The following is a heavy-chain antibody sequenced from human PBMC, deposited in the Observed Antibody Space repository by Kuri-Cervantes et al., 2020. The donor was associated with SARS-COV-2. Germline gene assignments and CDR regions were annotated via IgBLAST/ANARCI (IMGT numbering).Heavy chain of an antibody. D-gene: IGHD2/OR15-2a*01. CDR1: GFTFSSYG. CDR3: ARADFRVSYYYYMDV. Sequence: GGSLRLSCAASGFTFSSYGMHWVRQAPGKGLEWVAFIRYDGSNKYYADSVKGRFTISRDNSKNTLYLQMNSLRAEDTAVYYCARADFRVSYYYYMDVWGKGTTVTVSS. CDR2: IRYDGSNK. J-gene: IGHJ6*03. V-gene: IGHV3-30*02.